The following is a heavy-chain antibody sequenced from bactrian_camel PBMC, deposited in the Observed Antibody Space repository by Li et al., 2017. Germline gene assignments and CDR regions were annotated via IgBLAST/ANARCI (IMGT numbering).Heavy chain of an antibody. J-gene: IGHJ6*01. V-gene: IGHV3S40*01. Sequence: VQLVESGGGLVQPGGSLRLSCAASGFTFSRYGMIWVRQAPGKGLEWVSRINSGGFDTYYADSVKGRFTISQDKGNNSLILQMNSLQIEDTAVYYCAAECPQPNYNVLRFWGQGTQVTVS. CDR3: AAECPQPNYNVLRF. D-gene: IGHD1*01. CDR1: GFTFSRYG. CDR2: INSGGFDT.